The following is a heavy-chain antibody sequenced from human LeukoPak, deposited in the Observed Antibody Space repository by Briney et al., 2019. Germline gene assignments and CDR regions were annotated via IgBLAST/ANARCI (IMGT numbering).Heavy chain of an antibody. J-gene: IGHJ4*02. Sequence: PGRSLRPSCAASGFTFNSYSMHWVRQAPGKGLKWVAVISSHGSNKDYADSVKGRFTISRDNSENTLYLQMDSLTTEDTGVYYCAREQGQQWRRFDSWGQGSPVTVSS. CDR1: GFTFNSYS. CDR3: AREQGQQWRRFDS. D-gene: IGHD6-19*01. CDR2: ISSHGSNK. V-gene: IGHV3-30*04.